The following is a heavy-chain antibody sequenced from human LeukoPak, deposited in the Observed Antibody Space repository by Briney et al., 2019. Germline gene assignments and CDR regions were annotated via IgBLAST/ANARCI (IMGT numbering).Heavy chain of an antibody. CDR1: GFTFSSYE. CDR3: ARHDFWSGFKGGDY. D-gene: IGHD3-3*01. V-gene: IGHV3-20*04. CDR2: INGNGGST. Sequence: GGSLRLSCAASGFTFSSYEMNWVRQAPGKGLEWVSSINGNGGSTAYADSVKGRFTISRDNAKNSLYLQMNSLRAEDTAFYYCARHDFWSGFKGGDYWGQGTLVTVSS. J-gene: IGHJ4*02.